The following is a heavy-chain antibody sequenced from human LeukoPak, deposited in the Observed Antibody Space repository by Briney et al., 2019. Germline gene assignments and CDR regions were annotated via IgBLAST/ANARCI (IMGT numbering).Heavy chain of an antibody. D-gene: IGHD3-22*01. V-gene: IGHV1-69*04. CDR2: IIPILGIA. CDR1: GGTFSSYA. CDR3: ARPYYDSSGYPLGLQH. Sequence: ASVKVSCKASGGTFSSYAISWVRQAPGQGLEWMGRIIPILGIANYAQKFQGRVTITADKSTSTAYMELSSLRSDDTAVYYCARPYYDSSGYPLGLQHWGQGTLVTVSS. J-gene: IGHJ1*01.